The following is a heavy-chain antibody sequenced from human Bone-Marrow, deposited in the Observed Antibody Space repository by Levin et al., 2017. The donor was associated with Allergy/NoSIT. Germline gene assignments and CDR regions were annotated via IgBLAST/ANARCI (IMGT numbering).Heavy chain of an antibody. Sequence: ASVKVSCKTSGYTFTSYDINWVRQATGQGPEWMGWMNPNSGNTGYTRKFQGRVTMTRNTSINTAYMELSSLRSEDTAVYYCARGGGYKWNYVFSYWGQGSLVTVSS. CDR2: MNPNSGNT. CDR3: ARGGGYKWNYVFSY. D-gene: IGHD3/OR15-3a*01. CDR1: GYTFTSYD. V-gene: IGHV1-8*01. J-gene: IGHJ4*02.